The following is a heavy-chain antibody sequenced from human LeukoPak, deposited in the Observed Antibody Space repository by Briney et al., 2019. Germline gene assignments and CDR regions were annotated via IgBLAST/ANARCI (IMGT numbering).Heavy chain of an antibody. J-gene: IGHJ5*02. CDR1: GGSFSGYY. D-gene: IGHD3-10*01. CDR3: ARDRFGTNWFDP. Sequence: SETLSLTCAVYGGSFSGYYWSWIRQPPGKGLEWIGEINHSGSTNYNPSLKSRVIISVDTSKNQFSLKLSSVTAADTAVYYCARDRFGTNWFDPWGQGTLVTVSS. V-gene: IGHV4-34*01. CDR2: INHSGST.